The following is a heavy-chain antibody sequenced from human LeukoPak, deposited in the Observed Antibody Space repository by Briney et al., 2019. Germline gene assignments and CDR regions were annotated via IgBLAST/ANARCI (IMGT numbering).Heavy chain of an antibody. D-gene: IGHD6-19*01. CDR3: ARTAAVAGTSWFDP. V-gene: IGHV1-18*01. Sequence: ASGKASCKASGYTVTSYGISWVRQAPGQGLEWRGWSSAYNGNTNYAQKLQGRVTMTKDTSQSTDYMELRSLRSDDPAVYYCARTAAVAGTSWFDPWGQGTLVTVSS. J-gene: IGHJ5*02. CDR2: SSAYNGNT. CDR1: GYTVTSYG.